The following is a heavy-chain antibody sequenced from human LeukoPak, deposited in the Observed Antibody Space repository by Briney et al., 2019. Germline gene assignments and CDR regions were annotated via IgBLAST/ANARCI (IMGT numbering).Heavy chain of an antibody. V-gene: IGHV4-61*02. Sequence: SETLSLTCTVSGGSISSGSYYWSWIRQPAGKGLEWIGRIYTSGSTNYNPSLKSRVTISVDTSKNQFSLELSSVTAADTAVYYCARVPENVRVYGIAVAGTPLLDYWGQGTLVTVSS. CDR3: ARVPENVRVYGIAVAGTPLLDY. D-gene: IGHD6-19*01. J-gene: IGHJ4*02. CDR1: GGSISSGSYY. CDR2: IYTSGST.